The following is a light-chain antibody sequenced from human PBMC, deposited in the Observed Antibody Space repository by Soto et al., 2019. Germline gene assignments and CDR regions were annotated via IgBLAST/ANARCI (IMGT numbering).Light chain of an antibody. CDR2: EVN. CDR3: TSHAGTINFPYI. CDR1: SSDVGAYNY. V-gene: IGLV2-8*01. Sequence: QSLLTQPPSASESTGQSVTISCTGTSSDVGAYNYVSWYQHHPGKAPKLMVYEVNKRPSGVPDRFSGSKSGNTASLTVSGLQAEDEADYYCTSHAGTINFPYIFGTGTKVTVL. J-gene: IGLJ1*01.